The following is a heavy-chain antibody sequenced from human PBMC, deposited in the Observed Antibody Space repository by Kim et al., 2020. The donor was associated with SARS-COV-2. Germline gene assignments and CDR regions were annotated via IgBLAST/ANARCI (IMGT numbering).Heavy chain of an antibody. CDR2: ISYDGGIT. Sequence: GGSLRLSCAASGFTFSGYAMHWVRQVPGKGLQWVALISYDGGITYFEDSVKGRFTISRDNSKNTVSLQMNSLRAEDTAVYYCARDPASAASGTYVGMDV. D-gene: IGHD3-10*01. CDR3: ARDPASAASGTYVGMDV. V-gene: IGHV3-33*05. J-gene: IGHJ6*01. CDR1: GFTFSGYA.